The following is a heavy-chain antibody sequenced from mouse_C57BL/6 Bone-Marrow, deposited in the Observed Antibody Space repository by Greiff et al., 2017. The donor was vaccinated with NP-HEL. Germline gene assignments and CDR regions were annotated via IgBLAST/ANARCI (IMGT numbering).Heavy chain of an antibody. CDR2: INPSNGGT. Sequence: VKLQESGTELVKPGASVKLSCKASGYTFTSYWMHWVKQRPGQGLEWIGNINPSNGGTNYNEKFKSKATLTVDKSSSTAYMQLSSLTSEDSAVYYCARRPFDGYYDYVDYWGQGTTLTVSS. V-gene: IGHV1-53*01. J-gene: IGHJ2*01. D-gene: IGHD2-3*01. CDR1: GYTFTSYW. CDR3: ARRPFDGYYDYVDY.